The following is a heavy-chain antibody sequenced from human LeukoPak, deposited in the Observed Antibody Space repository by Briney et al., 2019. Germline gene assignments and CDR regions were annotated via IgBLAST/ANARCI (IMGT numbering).Heavy chain of an antibody. D-gene: IGHD1-7*01. V-gene: IGHV4-34*01. CDR1: GGSFSGYY. J-gene: IGHJ5*02. CDR2: INHSGST. CDR3: ARDLAYITATTRIAAQTNWFDP. Sequence: PSETLSLTCAVYGGSFSGYYWSWIRQPPGKGLEWIGEINHSGSTNYNPSLKSRVTISVDTSKNQFCMKLSSVTAPDTAVYICARDLAYITATTRIAAQTNWFDPWGQGTLVTASS.